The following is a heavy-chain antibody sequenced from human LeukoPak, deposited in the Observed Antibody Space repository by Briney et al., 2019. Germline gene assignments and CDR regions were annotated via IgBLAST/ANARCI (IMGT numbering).Heavy chain of an antibody. CDR2: INHSGST. CDR3: ARDGRNGKNWFDP. D-gene: IGHD1-14*01. Sequence: SETLSLTCAVYGGSFSDDYWSWIRQPPGKGLEWIGEINHSGSTNYNPSLESRVTISVDTSKNQFSLKLSSVTAADTAVYYCARDGRNGKNWFDPWGQGTLVTVSS. J-gene: IGHJ5*02. V-gene: IGHV4-34*01. CDR1: GGSFSDDY.